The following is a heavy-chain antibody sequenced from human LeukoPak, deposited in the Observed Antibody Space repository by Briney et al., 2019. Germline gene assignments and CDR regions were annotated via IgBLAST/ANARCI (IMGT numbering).Heavy chain of an antibody. Sequence: SETLSLTCTVSGGSISSYYWSWIRQPARKGLEWIGRIYTSGSTNYNPSLKSRVTMSVDTSKNQFSLKLSSVTAADTAVYYCARGYSSGWHVYFDYWGQGTLVTVSS. CDR1: GGSISSYY. J-gene: IGHJ4*02. CDR3: ARGYSSGWHVYFDY. CDR2: IYTSGST. V-gene: IGHV4-4*07. D-gene: IGHD6-19*01.